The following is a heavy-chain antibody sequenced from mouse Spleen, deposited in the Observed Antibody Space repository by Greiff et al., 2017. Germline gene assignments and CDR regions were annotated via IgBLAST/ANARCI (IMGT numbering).Heavy chain of an antibody. CDR1: GYTFTSYD. CDR2: IYPRDGST. CDR3: HCYGSSYALGY. Sequence: QVQLQQSGPELVKPGASVKLSCKASGYTFTSYDINWVQQRPGQGLEWIGWIYPRDGSTNYNEKFKGKATLTVDKSSSTAYMELHSLTSEDSAVYFRHCYGSSYALGYWGQGTLGTVSS. V-gene: IGHV1-85*01. J-gene: IGHJ4*01. D-gene: IGHD1-1*01.